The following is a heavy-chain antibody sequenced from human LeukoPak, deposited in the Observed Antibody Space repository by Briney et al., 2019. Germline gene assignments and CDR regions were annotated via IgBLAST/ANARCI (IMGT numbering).Heavy chain of an antibody. CDR1: GFILSNYW. Sequence: GGSLRLSCSASGFILSNYWTNWVRQAPGEGLEWVANIKQDGSEKNYVDSVKGRFTISRDNAKNSLILQMNSLRDEDTAVYYCARGVWAPFDSWGQGTLVSVP. D-gene: IGHD7-27*01. CDR2: IKQDGSEK. V-gene: IGHV3-7*01. CDR3: ARGVWAPFDS. J-gene: IGHJ4*02.